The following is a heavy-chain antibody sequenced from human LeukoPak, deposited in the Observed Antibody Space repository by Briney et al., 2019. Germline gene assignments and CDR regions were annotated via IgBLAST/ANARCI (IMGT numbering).Heavy chain of an antibody. CDR2: IDYSGNT. D-gene: IGHD2-15*01. V-gene: IGHV4-38-2*02. Sequence: SETLSLTCTVSGYSISSGYDWGWIRQPPGKRLEWIGSIDYSGNTDYNPSLRSRVTISVDPSKKQFSLNLNSVTAADTAVYFCVRDRQHCSGGNCYSEDLPDSWGQGIVVAVSS. CDR3: VRDRQHCSGGNCYSEDLPDS. CDR1: GYSISSGYD. J-gene: IGHJ4*02.